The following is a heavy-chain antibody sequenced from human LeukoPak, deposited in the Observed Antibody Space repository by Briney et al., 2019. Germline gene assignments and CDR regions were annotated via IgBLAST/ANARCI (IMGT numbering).Heavy chain of an antibody. CDR3: ARARGNSPRIYYYMDV. J-gene: IGHJ6*03. CDR1: GDSISIGDYR. D-gene: IGHD3-16*01. Sequence: SETLSLTCSVSGDSISIGDYRWSWIRQSPGKGLEWIGYIYYIGTAYYNPSLRSRVALSADTSKNQFSLKLNSVTVADSAVYFCARARGNSPRIYYYMDVWGKGTTVTVSS. CDR2: IYYIGTA. V-gene: IGHV4-30-4*01.